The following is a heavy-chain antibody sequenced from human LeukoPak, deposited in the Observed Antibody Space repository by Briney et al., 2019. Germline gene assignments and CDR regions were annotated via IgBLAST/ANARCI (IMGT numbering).Heavy chain of an antibody. V-gene: IGHV3-30*03. J-gene: IGHJ4*02. Sequence: PGRSLRLSCAASGFTFRNHGLHWVRQAPGKGLEWVAVISDDGGKKHYAGSVKGRFTISRDNSRNTFFLEMTSLKTDDTAVYYCARSDDNIGFLFDQWGQGTLVTVSS. CDR2: ISDDGGKK. CDR1: GFTFRNHG. CDR3: ARSDDNIGFLFDQ. D-gene: IGHD3-22*01.